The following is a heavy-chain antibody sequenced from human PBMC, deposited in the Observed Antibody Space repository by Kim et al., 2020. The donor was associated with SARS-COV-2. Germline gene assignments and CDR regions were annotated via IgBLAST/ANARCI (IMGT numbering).Heavy chain of an antibody. Sequence: GGSLRLSCAASGFTFSSYWMHWVRQAPGKGLVWVSRINSDGSSTSYADSVKGRFTISRDNVKNTLYLQMNRLRAEDTAVYYCARARKLRFLEWQTPAYMDVWGKGTTVTVSS. CDR1: GFTFSSYW. D-gene: IGHD3-3*01. CDR3: ARARKLRFLEWQTPAYMDV. V-gene: IGHV3-74*01. J-gene: IGHJ6*03. CDR2: INSDGSST.